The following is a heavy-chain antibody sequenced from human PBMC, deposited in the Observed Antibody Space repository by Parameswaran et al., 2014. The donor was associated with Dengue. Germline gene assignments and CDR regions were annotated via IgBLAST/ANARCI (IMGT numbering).Heavy chain of an antibody. D-gene: IGHD3-10*01. J-gene: IGHJ3*02. V-gene: IGHV3-23*01. CDR2: ISGSGGST. Sequence: RWIRQPPGKGLEWVSAISGSGGSTYYADSVKGRFTISRDNSKNTLYLQMNSLRAEDTAVYYCAKDMGRLADAFDIWGQGTMVTVSS. CDR3: AKDMGRLADAFDI.